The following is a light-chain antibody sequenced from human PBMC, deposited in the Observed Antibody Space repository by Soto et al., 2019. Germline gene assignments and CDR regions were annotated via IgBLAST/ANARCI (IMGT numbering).Light chain of an antibody. V-gene: IGKV1-5*01. CDR1: QDIDTS. J-gene: IGKJ1*01. CDR3: QQYGSSPWT. CDR2: AAS. Sequence: DIQMTQSPSTLSASVGDRVTITCRASQDIDTSLAWFQQRPGKAPKLLIYAASGLESGVPSTFSGSGSGTEFTLTISRLETEDFAVYYGQQYGSSPWTFGQGTKVDIK.